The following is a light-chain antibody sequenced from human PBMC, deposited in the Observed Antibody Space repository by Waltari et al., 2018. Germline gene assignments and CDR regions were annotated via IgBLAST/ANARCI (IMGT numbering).Light chain of an antibody. CDR3: QHYNNRPPYS. V-gene: IGKV3-15*01. J-gene: IGKJ2*03. Sequence: EIELTQSPATLSASPGERVTLSCRASQGISNNLVWYQQKPGQAPRLLIYGASARATGVPERFSGSGYRTEFTLTISSLQSEDFAVYYCQHYNNRPPYSFGQGTKLDIK. CDR1: QGISNN. CDR2: GAS.